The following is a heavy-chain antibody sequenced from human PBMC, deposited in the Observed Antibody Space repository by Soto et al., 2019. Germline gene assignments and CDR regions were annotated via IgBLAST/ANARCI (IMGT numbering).Heavy chain of an antibody. D-gene: IGHD3-16*02. CDR2: ISAYNGNT. J-gene: IGHJ4*02. CDR1: GYTFTSYG. CDR3: ARDIPILRLHLGELSFSDY. Sequence: ASVKVSCKASGYTFTSYGISWVRQAPGQGLEWMGWISAYNGNTNYAQKLQGRVTMTTDTSTSTAYMELRSLRSDDTAVYYCARDIPILRLHLGELSFSDYWGQGTLLTVSS. V-gene: IGHV1-18*01.